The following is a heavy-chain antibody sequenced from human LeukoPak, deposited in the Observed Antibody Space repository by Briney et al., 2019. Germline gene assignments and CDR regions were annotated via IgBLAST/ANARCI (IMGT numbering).Heavy chain of an antibody. V-gene: IGHV3-11*01. J-gene: IGHJ5*02. CDR3: ARDAYCSSTSCYFAGHNWFDP. CDR1: GFTFSDYY. CDR2: ISSSGSTI. D-gene: IGHD2-2*01. Sequence: GGSLRLSCAASGFTFSDYYMSWIRQAPGKGLEWVSYISSSGSTIYYADSVKGRFTISRDNAKNSLYLQMNSLRAEDTAVYYCARDAYCSSTSCYFAGHNWFDPWGQGTLVTVSS.